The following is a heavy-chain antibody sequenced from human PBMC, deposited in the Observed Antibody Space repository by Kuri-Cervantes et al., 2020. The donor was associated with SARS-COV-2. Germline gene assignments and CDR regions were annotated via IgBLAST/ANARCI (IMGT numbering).Heavy chain of an antibody. CDR2: IYYSGST. D-gene: IGHD3-22*01. V-gene: IGHV4-39*01. J-gene: IGHJ4*02. Sequence: SETLSLTCTVSGGSISSSSYYWGWIRQPPGKGLEWIGSIYYSGSTYYNPSLKSRVTISVDTSKNQFSLKLSSVTAADTAVYYFARHQRGPQRYDSSGKFDYWGQGTLVTVSS. CDR3: ARHQRGPQRYDSSGKFDY. CDR1: GGSISSSSYY.